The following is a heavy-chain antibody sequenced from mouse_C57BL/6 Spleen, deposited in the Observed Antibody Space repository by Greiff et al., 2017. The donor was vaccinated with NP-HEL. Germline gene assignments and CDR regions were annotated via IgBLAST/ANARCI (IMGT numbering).Heavy chain of an antibody. CDR2: ISSGSSTI. J-gene: IGHJ2*01. V-gene: IGHV5-17*01. Sequence: EVHLVESGGGLVKPGGSLKLSCAASGFTFSDYGMHWVRQAPEKGLEWVAYISSGSSTIYYADTVKGRFTISRDNAKNTLFLQMTSLRSEDTAMYYCARERRLRNYFDYWGQGTTLTVSS. CDR1: GFTFSDYG. D-gene: IGHD1-1*01. CDR3: ARERRLRNYFDY.